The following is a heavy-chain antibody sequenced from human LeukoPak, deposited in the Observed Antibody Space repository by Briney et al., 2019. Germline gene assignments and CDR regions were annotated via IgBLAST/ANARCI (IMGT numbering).Heavy chain of an antibody. CDR2: ISGGGSNT. J-gene: IGHJ4*02. D-gene: IGHD6-19*01. CDR1: GFTFSSYA. V-gene: IGHV3-23*01. Sequence: PGGSLRLSCAASGFTFSSYAMSWVRQAPGKGLEWVSTISGGGSNTYYAASVKGRFTISRDNPKNTLYLQMNSLRAEDTAVYFCANRPSTAVAATRFDHWGQGTLVTVSS. CDR3: ANRPSTAVAATRFDH.